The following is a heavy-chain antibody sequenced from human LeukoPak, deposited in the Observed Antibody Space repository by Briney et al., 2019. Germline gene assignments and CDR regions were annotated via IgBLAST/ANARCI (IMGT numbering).Heavy chain of an antibody. CDR2: IWYDGSNK. V-gene: IGHV3-33*01. D-gene: IGHD3-10*01. CDR1: GFTFSTYG. CDR3: ARDRGDYSYMDV. Sequence: GGSLRLSCAVSGFTFSTYGMHWVRQAPGKGLECVAFIWYDGSNKYYVDSVKGRFTISRDNSKNTLYLQMNSLRAEDTAVYYCARDRGDYSYMDVWGKGTTVTVSS. J-gene: IGHJ6*03.